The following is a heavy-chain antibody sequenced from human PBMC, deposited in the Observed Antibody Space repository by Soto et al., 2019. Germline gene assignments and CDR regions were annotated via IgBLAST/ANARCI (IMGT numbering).Heavy chain of an antibody. CDR3: ARVGIPLRGYYFDY. D-gene: IGHD3-16*01. CDR1: GDSISSGDYY. Sequence: QVQLQESGPGLVKPSQTLSLTCTVSGDSISSGDYYWSWIRQPPGKGLEWIGYIYYGGSSYYNPSLKSRVTLSADTSKNQFSLKLTSVTAADTAVYFCARVGIPLRGYYFDYWGQGTLVTVSS. J-gene: IGHJ4*02. V-gene: IGHV4-30-4*01. CDR2: IYYGGSS.